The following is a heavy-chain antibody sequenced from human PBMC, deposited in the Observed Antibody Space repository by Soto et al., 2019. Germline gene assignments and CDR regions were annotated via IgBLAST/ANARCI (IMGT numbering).Heavy chain of an antibody. V-gene: IGHV3-13*01. Sequence: GGSLRLSCAASGFTFSSYDMHWVRQATGKGLEWVSAIGTAGDTYYPSSVKGRFTISRENAKNSLYLQMNSLRAGDTAVYYCARDYREYSSSSVPGYYYYMDVWGKGTTVTVSS. CDR2: IGTAGDT. D-gene: IGHD6-6*01. CDR3: ARDYREYSSSSVPGYYYYMDV. CDR1: GFTFSSYD. J-gene: IGHJ6*03.